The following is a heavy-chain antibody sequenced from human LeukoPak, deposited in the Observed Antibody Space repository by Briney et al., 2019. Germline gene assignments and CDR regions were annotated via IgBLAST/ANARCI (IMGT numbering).Heavy chain of an antibody. J-gene: IGHJ3*02. CDR1: GFSFSDHA. CDR3: AREDSGWYQDAFDI. D-gene: IGHD6-19*01. CDR2: ISYDGSNK. V-gene: IGHV3-30-3*01. Sequence: GGSLRLSCAVSGFSFSDHAMSWVRQAPGKGLEWVAVISYDGSNKYYADSVKGRFTISRDNSKNTLYLQMNSLRAEDTAVYYCAREDSGWYQDAFDIWGQGTMVTVSS.